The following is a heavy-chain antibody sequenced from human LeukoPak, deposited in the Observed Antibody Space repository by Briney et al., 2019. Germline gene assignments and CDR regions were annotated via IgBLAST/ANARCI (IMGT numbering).Heavy chain of an antibody. CDR1: GFTFDDYG. CDR2: INWNGGST. CDR3: ARRGAVAGTGDY. D-gene: IGHD6-19*01. Sequence: GGSLRLSCAASGFTFDDYGMTWVRQAPGKGGEGGSAINWNGGSTGYADSVKGRFTISRDNAKTSLYLQMNSLRAEDTAVYYCARRGAVAGTGDYWGQGTLVTVSS. V-gene: IGHV3-20*04. J-gene: IGHJ4*02.